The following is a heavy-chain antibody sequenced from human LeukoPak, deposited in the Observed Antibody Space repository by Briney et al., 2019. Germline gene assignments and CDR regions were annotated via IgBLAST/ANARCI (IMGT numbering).Heavy chain of an antibody. J-gene: IGHJ2*01. CDR2: ISWNSGSI. V-gene: IGHV3-9*01. CDR3: AKDIGVGTTTFWYFDL. CDR1: GFTFDDYA. D-gene: IGHD1-26*01. Sequence: GGSLRLSCAASGFTFDDYAMHWVRQAPGKGLEWVSGISWNSGSIGYADSVKGRFTISRDNAKNSLYLQMNSLRAEDTALYYCAKDIGVGTTTFWYFDLWGRGTLVTVSS.